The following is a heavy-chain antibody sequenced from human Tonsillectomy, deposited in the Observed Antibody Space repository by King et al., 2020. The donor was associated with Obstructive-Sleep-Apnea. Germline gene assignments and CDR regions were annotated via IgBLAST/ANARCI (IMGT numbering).Heavy chain of an antibody. CDR3: ATSSVGSFNY. CDR2: TGPSDSYT. Sequence: VQLVQSGPEVKKPGDSLRISCKGSKDIFTTYWISWVRQVPGKGLEWMGRTGPSDSYTKYSPSFQGHVTISADKSITTAYLQWSSLKVSDTAMYYCATSSVGSFNYWGQGTLVTVSP. D-gene: IGHD1-26*01. J-gene: IGHJ4*02. CDR1: KDIFTTYW. V-gene: IGHV5-10-1*01.